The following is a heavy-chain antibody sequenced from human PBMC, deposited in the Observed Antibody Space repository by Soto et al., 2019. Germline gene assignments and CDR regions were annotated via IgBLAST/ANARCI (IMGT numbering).Heavy chain of an antibody. D-gene: IGHD2-2*01. V-gene: IGHV3-30*18. CDR3: AKDLVVVVPAAMSNRYYYYYGMDV. Sequence: QVQLVESGGGVVQSGRSLRLSCAASGFTFSSYGMHWVRQAPGKGLEWVAVISYDGSNKYYADSVKGRFTISRDNSKNTLYLQMNSLRAEDTAVYYCAKDLVVVVPAAMSNRYYYYYGMDVWGQGTTVTVSS. CDR2: ISYDGSNK. CDR1: GFTFSSYG. J-gene: IGHJ6*02.